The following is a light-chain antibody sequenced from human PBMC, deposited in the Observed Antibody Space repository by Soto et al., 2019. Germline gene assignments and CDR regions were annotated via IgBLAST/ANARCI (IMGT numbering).Light chain of an antibody. CDR1: QSVSSD. CDR3: QQYHNWPRT. CDR2: GAS. V-gene: IGKV3-15*01. J-gene: IGKJ1*01. Sequence: EIVMTQSPATLSVSPEEGATLSCRASQSVSSDLAWYQQKPGQAPRLLIYGASTRATGIPAGFSGSGSGTEFTLTISSLQSEDFAVYYCQQYHNWPRTFGQGTKVEIK.